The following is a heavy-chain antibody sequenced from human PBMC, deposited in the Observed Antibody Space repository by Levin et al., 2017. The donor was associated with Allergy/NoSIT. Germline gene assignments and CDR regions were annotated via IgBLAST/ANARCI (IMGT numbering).Heavy chain of an antibody. J-gene: IGHJ6*02. V-gene: IGHV3-30*18. CDR3: AKEAAGGFHRYYYYYGMDV. CDR1: GFTFSSYG. D-gene: IGHD6-13*01. CDR2: ISYDGSNK. Sequence: GGSLRLSCAASGFTFSSYGMHWVRQAPGKGLEWVAVISYDGSNKYYADSVKGRFTISRDNSKNTLYLQMNSLRAEDTAVYYCAKEAAGGFHRYYYYYGMDVWGQGTTVTVSS.